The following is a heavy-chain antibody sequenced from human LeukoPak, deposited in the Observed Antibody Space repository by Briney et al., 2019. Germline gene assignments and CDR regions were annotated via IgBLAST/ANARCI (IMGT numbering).Heavy chain of an antibody. CDR3: ARRAASSSLFYFDY. Sequence: SETLSLTCTVSGGSISSYYWSWIRQPPGKGLEWIGYIYYSGSTNYNPSLKSRVTISVDTSKNQFSLKLSSVTAADTAVCYCARRAASSSLFYFDYWGQGTLVTVSS. CDR1: GGSISSYY. J-gene: IGHJ4*02. CDR2: IYYSGST. D-gene: IGHD6-6*01. V-gene: IGHV4-59*08.